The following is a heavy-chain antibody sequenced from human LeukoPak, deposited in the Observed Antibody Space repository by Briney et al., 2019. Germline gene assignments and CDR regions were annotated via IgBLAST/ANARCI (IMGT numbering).Heavy chain of an antibody. Sequence: ASVKVSCKASGYTFTSYDINWVRQATGQGLEWMGWMNPNSGNTGYAQEFQGRVTITRNTYISTAYMELSSLRSEDTAVYYCAIHNDILTDNTHGFDPWGQGTLVTVSS. CDR1: GYTFTSYD. D-gene: IGHD3-9*01. CDR2: MNPNSGNT. V-gene: IGHV1-8*01. CDR3: AIHNDILTDNTHGFDP. J-gene: IGHJ5*02.